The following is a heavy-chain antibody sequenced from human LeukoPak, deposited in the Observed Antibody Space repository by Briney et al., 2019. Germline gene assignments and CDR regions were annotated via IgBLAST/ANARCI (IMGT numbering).Heavy chain of an antibody. Sequence: PGGSLRLSCVASGLNYDYSAMHWVPQAPGKVLEWVFLIYADGGSTFSADSVKGRFSISRDNSKNSLYLQMNSLRSEDTAMYYCAKESGKFDYWGQGTLVAVSS. CDR3: AKESGKFDY. J-gene: IGHJ4*02. CDR1: GLNYDYSA. CDR2: IYADGGST. V-gene: IGHV3-43*02.